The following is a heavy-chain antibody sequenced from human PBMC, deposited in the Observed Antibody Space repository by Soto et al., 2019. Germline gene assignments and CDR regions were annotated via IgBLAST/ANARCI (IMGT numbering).Heavy chain of an antibody. Sequence: PSETLSLTCTVSGGSISSYYWSWIRQPPGKGLEWIGYIYYSGSTNYNPSLKSRVAISVDTSKNQFSLKLSSVTAADTAVYYCARVVGPGGSYYDYWGQGTLVTVSS. D-gene: IGHD2-15*01. CDR3: ARVVGPGGSYYDY. CDR1: GGSISSYY. J-gene: IGHJ4*02. CDR2: IYYSGST. V-gene: IGHV4-59*01.